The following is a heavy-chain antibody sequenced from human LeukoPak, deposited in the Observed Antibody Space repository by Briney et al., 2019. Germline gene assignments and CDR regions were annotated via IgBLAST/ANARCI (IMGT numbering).Heavy chain of an antibody. CDR1: GGTFSSYA. J-gene: IGHJ5*02. Sequence: SVRVSCKASGGTFSSYAISWVRQAPGQGLEWMGRIIPIFGTANYAQKFQGRVTITTDESTSTAYMELSSLRSEDTAVYYCARVSTGDINWFDPWGQGTLVTVSS. D-gene: IGHD7-27*01. V-gene: IGHV1-69*05. CDR2: IIPIFGTA. CDR3: ARVSTGDINWFDP.